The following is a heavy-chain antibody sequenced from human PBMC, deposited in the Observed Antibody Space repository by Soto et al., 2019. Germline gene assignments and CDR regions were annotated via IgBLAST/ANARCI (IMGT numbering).Heavy chain of an antibody. CDR2: ISSDGSTI. J-gene: IGHJ4*02. Sequence: QVQLVESGGGVVQPGTSLRLSCAASGFPFASYGVHWVRQAPEKGLEWLTIISSDGSTIHYVDSVKGRFTVSRDNSKNTLYLQMHSLRTDDTALYYCARGTGSGSFLIDYWGQGTLVTVSS. D-gene: IGHD3-10*01. CDR3: ARGTGSGSFLIDY. V-gene: IGHV3-30-3*01. CDR1: GFPFASYG.